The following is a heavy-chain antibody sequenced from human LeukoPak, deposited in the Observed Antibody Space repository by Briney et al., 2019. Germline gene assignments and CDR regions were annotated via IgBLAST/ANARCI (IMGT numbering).Heavy chain of an antibody. V-gene: IGHV3-74*01. CDR1: GFTFSSYW. J-gene: IGHJ4*02. CDR2: INSDGSST. Sequence: GGSLRLSCAASGFTFSSYWMHWVRQAPGKGLVWVSRINSDGSSTSYADSVKGRFTISRDNAKNTLYLQMNSLRAEDTAVYYCARGGRIAARPLDYWGQGTLVTVPS. CDR3: ARGGRIAARPLDY. D-gene: IGHD6-6*01.